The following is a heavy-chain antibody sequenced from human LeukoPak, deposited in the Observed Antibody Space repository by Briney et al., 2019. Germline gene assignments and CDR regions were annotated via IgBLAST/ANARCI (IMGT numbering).Heavy chain of an antibody. J-gene: IGHJ4*02. V-gene: IGHV3-48*01. D-gene: IGHD1-26*01. CDR1: GFSISNYG. Sequence: GGSLRLSCAGSGFSISNYGMNWVRQAPGKGLEWLSYIRSDSSTKYYADSVEGRFTISRDNAQNSLYLQMNSLRAEDTAVYYCAKDLKWDLTDGFDYWGQGTLVTVSS. CDR2: IRSDSSTK. CDR3: AKDLKWDLTDGFDY.